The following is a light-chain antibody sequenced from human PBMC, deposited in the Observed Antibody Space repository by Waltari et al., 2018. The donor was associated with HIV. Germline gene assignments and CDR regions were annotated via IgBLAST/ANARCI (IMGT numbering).Light chain of an antibody. CDR2: AAS. CDR1: QTVSSN. Sequence: EIVMTQSPATLSVSQGERATLSCRASQTVSSNLAWSQQKPGQTPRLVIYAASNRATGVPARFSGSGSGTEFTLTISSLQSEDFAVYYCQQYYDWPPLTFGGGTKVEIK. CDR3: QQYYDWPPLT. V-gene: IGKV3-15*01. J-gene: IGKJ4*01.